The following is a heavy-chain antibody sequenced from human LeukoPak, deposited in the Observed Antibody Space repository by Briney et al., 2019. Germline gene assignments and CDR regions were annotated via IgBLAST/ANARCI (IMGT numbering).Heavy chain of an antibody. CDR2: IKEDDSEK. CDR1: GFTFSSYW. J-gene: IGHJ6*04. D-gene: IGHD3-10*02. V-gene: IGHV3-7*01. Sequence: PGGSLRLSCAASGFTFSSYWMSWVRQAPGKGLEWVANIKEDDSEKNYVDSVKGRFTISRDNAKNSLYLQMNSLRAEDTAVYYCAELGITMIGGVWGKGTTVTISS. CDR3: AELGITMIGGV.